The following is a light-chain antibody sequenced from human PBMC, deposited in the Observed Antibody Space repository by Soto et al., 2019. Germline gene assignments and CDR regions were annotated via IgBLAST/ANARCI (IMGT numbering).Light chain of an antibody. CDR2: GAS. CDR1: QSANS. J-gene: IGKJ1*01. CDR3: QQYDASPWT. V-gene: IGKV3-20*01. Sequence: EIVLTQSPGTLSLSPGERATLSCRASQSANSIAWYQQKPGQAPRLLLYGASSRATGIPDRFSGSGSGTDFTLTISRLEPEDFAVYYCQQYDASPWTFGQGTMLEIK.